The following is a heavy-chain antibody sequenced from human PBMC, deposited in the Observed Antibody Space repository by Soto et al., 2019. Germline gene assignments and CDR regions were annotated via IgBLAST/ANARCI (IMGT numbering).Heavy chain of an antibody. D-gene: IGHD4-17*01. Sequence: SETLSLTCAVYGGSFSGYYWSWIRQPPGKGLEWIGEINHSGSTNYNPSLKSRVTISVDTSKNQFSLKLSSVTAADTAVYYCASQTTVVTPDYYGMDVWGQGTTVTVSS. CDR1: GGSFSGYY. CDR2: INHSGST. CDR3: ASQTTVVTPDYYGMDV. V-gene: IGHV4-34*01. J-gene: IGHJ6*02.